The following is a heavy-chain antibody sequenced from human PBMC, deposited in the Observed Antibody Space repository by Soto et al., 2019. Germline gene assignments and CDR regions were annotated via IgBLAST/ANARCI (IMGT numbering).Heavy chain of an antibody. Sequence: QVQLVQSGAEVKKPGASVKVSCKASGYTFTSYGIIWVRQAPGQGLEWMGWISAYNGNTNYAQKLQGRVSMTTDTFKRKGYRGLRSLKSEGTAVYYWARRLGSGYYYGMDVWGQGTTVTVSS. CDR1: GYTFTSYG. V-gene: IGHV1-18*01. CDR3: ARRLGSGYYYGMDV. CDR2: ISAYNGNT. J-gene: IGHJ6*02. D-gene: IGHD3-10*01.